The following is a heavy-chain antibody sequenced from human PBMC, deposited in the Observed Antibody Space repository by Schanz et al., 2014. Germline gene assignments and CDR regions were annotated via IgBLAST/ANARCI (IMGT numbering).Heavy chain of an antibody. CDR3: ARDKGGLIPFDY. V-gene: IGHV3-7*01. J-gene: IGHJ4*02. CDR2: MNQDGSVK. D-gene: IGHD2-15*01. Sequence: EVQLVESGGGLVQPGGSLRLSCAASGFIFSDHYMEWVRQAPGKGLQWVANMNQDGSVKNYVDSVKGRFTISRDNAKNSLYLQMNSLRAEDTAVYYCARDKGGLIPFDYWGQGTLVAVSS. CDR1: GFIFSDHY.